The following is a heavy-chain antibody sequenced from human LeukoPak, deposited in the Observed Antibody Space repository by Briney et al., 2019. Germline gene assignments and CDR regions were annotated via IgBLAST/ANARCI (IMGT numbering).Heavy chain of an antibody. CDR1: GFTVSSNY. V-gene: IGHV3-53*01. J-gene: IGHJ5*02. Sequence: PGGSLRLSCAASGFTVSSNYMSWVRQAPGKGLEWVSVIYSGGSTYYADSVKGRFTISRDNSKNTLYLQMNSLRAEDTAVYYCARDPGGFWFDPWGQGTLVTVSS. D-gene: IGHD3-16*01. CDR2: IYSGGST. CDR3: ARDPGGFWFDP.